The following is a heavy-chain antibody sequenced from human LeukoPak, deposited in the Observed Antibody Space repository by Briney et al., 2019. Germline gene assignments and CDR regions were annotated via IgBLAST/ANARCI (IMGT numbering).Heavy chain of an antibody. CDR2: IIPILGIA. V-gene: IGHV1-69*04. CDR3: ARGGDGYNDAFDI. J-gene: IGHJ3*02. CDR1: GGTFSSYA. Sequence: ASVKVSCKASGGTFSSYAISWVRQAPGQGLEWMGRIIPILGIANYAQKFQGRVTITADKSTSTAYMELSSLRSEDTAVYYCARGGDGYNDAFDIWGQGTMVTVSS. D-gene: IGHD5-24*01.